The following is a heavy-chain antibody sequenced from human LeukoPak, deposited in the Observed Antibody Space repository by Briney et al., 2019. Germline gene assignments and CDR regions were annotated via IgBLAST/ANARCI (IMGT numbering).Heavy chain of an antibody. CDR2: ISGSGGSA. D-gene: IGHD3-22*01. V-gene: IGHV3-23*01. J-gene: IGHJ4*02. CDR1: GFTFSNYA. CDR3: AKSTYDSSGYVDY. Sequence: PGGSLRLSCVASGFTFSNYAMSWVRQAPGKALEWVSAISGSGGSAYYADSVKGRFTISRDNSKNTLYLQMNSLRAEDTAVYYCAKSTYDSSGYVDYWGQGTLVTVSS.